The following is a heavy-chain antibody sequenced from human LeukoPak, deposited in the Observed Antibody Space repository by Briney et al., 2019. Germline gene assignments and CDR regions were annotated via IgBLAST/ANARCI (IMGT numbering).Heavy chain of an antibody. Sequence: QPGGSLRLSCAASGFTVSSNYMSWVRQAPGKGLEWVSVIYSGGSTYYADSVKGRFTISRDNSKNTLYLQMNSLRAEDTAVYYCAIYDYGGSQYAGYFQHWGQGTLVTVSS. J-gene: IGHJ1*01. V-gene: IGHV3-53*01. CDR2: IYSGGST. CDR1: GFTVSSNY. D-gene: IGHD4-23*01. CDR3: AIYDYGGSQYAGYFQH.